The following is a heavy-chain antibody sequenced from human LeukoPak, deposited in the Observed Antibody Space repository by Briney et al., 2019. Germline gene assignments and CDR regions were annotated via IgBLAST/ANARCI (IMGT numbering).Heavy chain of an antibody. J-gene: IGHJ6*03. Sequence: GGSLRLSCAASGFTVTRNYMTWVRQAPGKGLEWVSVTYSGGRTYYEDSVKGRFTISRDNSKNTLYLQMNSLRAEDTAVYYCARVYYGSGSLHYYYYYMDVWGKGTTVTISS. CDR2: TYSGGRT. CDR3: ARVYYGSGSLHYYYYYMDV. V-gene: IGHV3-53*01. CDR1: GFTVTRNY. D-gene: IGHD3-10*01.